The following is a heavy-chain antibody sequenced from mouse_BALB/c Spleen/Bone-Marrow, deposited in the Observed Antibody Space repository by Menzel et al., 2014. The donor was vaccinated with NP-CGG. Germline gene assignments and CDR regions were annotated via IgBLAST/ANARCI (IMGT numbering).Heavy chain of an antibody. J-gene: IGHJ4*01. Sequence: QVQLQQSGAELGMPGASVKMSCKASGYTFTDKWMYWVKQRPGQGLEWIGAIDTSDSYTNYNQKFMGKASLTVDASSSTAYMQVSSLTPDDSAVYYCARGGHDFSLDYWGQGTSVTVSS. CDR3: ARGGHDFSLDY. D-gene: IGHD2-4*01. V-gene: IGHV1-69*01. CDR2: IDTSDSYT. CDR1: GYTFTDKW.